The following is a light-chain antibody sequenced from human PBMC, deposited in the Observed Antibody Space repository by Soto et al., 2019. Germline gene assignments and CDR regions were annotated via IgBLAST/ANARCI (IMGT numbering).Light chain of an antibody. J-gene: IGKJ4*01. CDR2: GAS. V-gene: IGKV3-15*01. CDR3: QQYNSWPPALS. Sequence: EIVMTQSPATLSVSPGERATLSCRASQSVSSNLAWYQQKPGQAPRLLIYGASARATGIPARFSGSGSGTEFTLTIRSLQSEDFAVYYCQQYNSWPPALSFGGGTKVEIK. CDR1: QSVSSN.